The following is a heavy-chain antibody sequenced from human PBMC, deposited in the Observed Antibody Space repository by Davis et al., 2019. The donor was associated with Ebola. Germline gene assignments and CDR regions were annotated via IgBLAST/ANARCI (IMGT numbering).Heavy chain of an antibody. D-gene: IGHD6-6*01. CDR3: ARSSIAARPGYYYGMDV. V-gene: IGHV3-23*01. J-gene: IGHJ6*02. CDR2: ISGHGDIT. CDR1: GFALSSHA. Sequence: GESLKISCAASGFALSSHAMSWVRQAPEKGLEWVSAISGHGDITHYADSVKGRFTISRDNAKNSLYLQMNSLRAEDTAVYYCARSSIAARPGYYYGMDVWGQGTTVTVSS.